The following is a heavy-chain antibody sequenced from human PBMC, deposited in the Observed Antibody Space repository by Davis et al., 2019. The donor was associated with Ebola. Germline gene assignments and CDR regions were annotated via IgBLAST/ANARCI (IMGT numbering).Heavy chain of an antibody. CDR3: AKSGLSFEVVKSHYDMDV. D-gene: IGHD3-3*01. CDR2: IWYDGINK. CDR1: GFTFSSYG. V-gene: IGHV3-30*02. J-gene: IGHJ6*04. Sequence: PAGSLRLSCAASGFTFSSYGMHWVRQAPGKGLGWVAVIWYDGINKYYAGSVKGRFTFSRDNSKNALYLQMNSLRAEDTAVYYCAKSGLSFEVVKSHYDMDVWGKGTTVTVSS.